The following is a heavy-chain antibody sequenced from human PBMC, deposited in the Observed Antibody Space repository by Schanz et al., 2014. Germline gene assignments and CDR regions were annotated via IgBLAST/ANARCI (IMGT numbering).Heavy chain of an antibody. CDR3: TKGDATALWYFEQ. J-gene: IGHJ4*02. Sequence: EVQLVESGGGLVQPGGSLRLSCAASGFSFSTHAMSWVRQAPGQGLEWVSGINTSGGSRYYAESVKGRFTISRDNSKNVVVLQMNSLRVVDTAVYYCTKGDATALWYFEQWGQGTLVTVSS. CDR2: INTSGGSR. D-gene: IGHD6-13*01. V-gene: IGHV3-23*04. CDR1: GFSFSTHA.